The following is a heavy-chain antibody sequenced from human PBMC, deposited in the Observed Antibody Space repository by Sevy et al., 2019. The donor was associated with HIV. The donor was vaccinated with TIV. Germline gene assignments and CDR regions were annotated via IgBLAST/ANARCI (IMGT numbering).Heavy chain of an antibody. CDR2: VNSDGYWT. CDR1: GITFNSDY. CDR3: GRGSSGVVSA. V-gene: IGHV3-74*01. D-gene: IGHD2-8*02. Sequence: GGFLRLSCAASGITFNSDYMHWVRQAPGKGLVWVSHVNSDGYWTGYADSVKGRFTISRDNAKNTLYLEMRSLTVEDTAVYYCGRGSSGVVSAWGQGTLVTVSS. J-gene: IGHJ5*02.